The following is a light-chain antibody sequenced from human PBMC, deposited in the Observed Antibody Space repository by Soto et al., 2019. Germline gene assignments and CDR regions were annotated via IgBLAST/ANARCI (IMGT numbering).Light chain of an antibody. CDR2: GAS. V-gene: IGKV3-20*01. J-gene: IGKJ4*01. CDR3: QQYGNSPIT. CDR1: QSVSSSY. Sequence: EIVLTQPPGTLSLSPGERATLSCRASQSVSSSYLAWYQQKPGQAPRLVIYGASSRATGIPDRFSGSGSGTDFTLTISRLEPEDFAVYYCQQYGNSPITFGGGTKVEIK.